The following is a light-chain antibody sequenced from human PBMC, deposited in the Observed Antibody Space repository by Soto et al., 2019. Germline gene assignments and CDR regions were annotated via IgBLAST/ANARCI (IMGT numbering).Light chain of an antibody. J-gene: IGKJ5*01. CDR2: DAS. CDR3: HPFNSYPIT. V-gene: IGKV1-13*02. CDR1: QGISSA. Sequence: AIQLTQSPSSLSASVGDRVTITCRASQGISSALAWYQQKPGKAPKLLIYDASSLESGVPSRFSGSGSGTDFTLTISSLQPEDFATDSCHPFNSYPITFGQRTRLAIK.